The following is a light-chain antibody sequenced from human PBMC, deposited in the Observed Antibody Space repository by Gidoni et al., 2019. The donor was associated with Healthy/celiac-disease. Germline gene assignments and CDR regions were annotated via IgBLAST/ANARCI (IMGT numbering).Light chain of an antibody. CDR2: DAS. V-gene: IGKV3-11*01. Sequence: DIVLTQSPATLSLSPGERATLSCRASQSVSSYLAWYQQKPGQAPRLLIYDASNRATGIPARFSGSGSGTDFTLTISSLEPEDFAVYYCQQRSNWPRGTFGGXTKVEIK. CDR3: QQRSNWPRGT. J-gene: IGKJ4*01. CDR1: QSVSSY.